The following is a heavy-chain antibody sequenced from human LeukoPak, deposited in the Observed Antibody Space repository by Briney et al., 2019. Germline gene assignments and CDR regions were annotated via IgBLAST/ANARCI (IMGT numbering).Heavy chain of an antibody. CDR2: IRYDGSNK. J-gene: IGHJ4*02. V-gene: IGHV3-30*02. D-gene: IGHD3-22*01. CDR1: GFTFSSYG. Sequence: PGGSLRLSCAASGFTFSSYGMHWVRQAPGKELEWVAFIRYDGSNKYYADSVKGRFTISRDNSKNTLYLQMNSLRAEDTAVYYCAKGLDYYDSSGSHCLDYWGQGTLVTVSS. CDR3: AKGLDYYDSSGSHCLDY.